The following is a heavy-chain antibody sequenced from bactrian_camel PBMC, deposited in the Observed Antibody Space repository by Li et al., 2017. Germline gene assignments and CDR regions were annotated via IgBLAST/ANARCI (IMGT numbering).Heavy chain of an antibody. Sequence: QLVESGGGLVQPGGSLRLSCAASEFTFSNYWVYWVRQTQGRGLEWVSNIDYSGDRTYYADSVKGRFTISRDNAKNTVYLQMNSLKPEDTAVYYCVRTYSDSDYRGPRENEYNYWGQGTQVTVS. V-gene: IGHV3S25*01. D-gene: IGHD4*01. J-gene: IGHJ4*01. CDR1: EFTFSNYW. CDR3: VRTYSDSDYRGPRENEYNY. CDR2: IDYSGDRT.